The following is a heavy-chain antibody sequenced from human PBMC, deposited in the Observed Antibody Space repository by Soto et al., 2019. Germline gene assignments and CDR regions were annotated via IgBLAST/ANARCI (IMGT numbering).Heavy chain of an antibody. V-gene: IGHV4-39*01. CDR3: ARTAAGNQYGDYLDYYYYYYMDV. Sequence: SETLSLTCTVSGGSISSSSYYWGWIRQPPGKGLEWIGSIYYSGSTYYNPSLKSRVTISVDTSKNQFSLKLSSVTAADTAVYYCARTAAGNQYGDYLDYYYYYYMDVWGKGTTVTVSS. J-gene: IGHJ6*03. D-gene: IGHD4-17*01. CDR2: IYYSGST. CDR1: GGSISSSSYY.